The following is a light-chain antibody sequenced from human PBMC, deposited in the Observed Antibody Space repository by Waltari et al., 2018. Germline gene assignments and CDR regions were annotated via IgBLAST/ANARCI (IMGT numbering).Light chain of an antibody. CDR3: QQLESYAFT. V-gene: IGKV1-9*01. CDR1: QGIASF. CDR2: PAS. Sequence: DIQLTQSPPLLSASVGDRVTITCRASQGIASFLAWYQQQPGKAPKLLIYPASILQSGVPSRFSGSGSGTEFSLTISSLQPEDFATYYCQQLESYAFTFGPGTKVDIK. J-gene: IGKJ3*01.